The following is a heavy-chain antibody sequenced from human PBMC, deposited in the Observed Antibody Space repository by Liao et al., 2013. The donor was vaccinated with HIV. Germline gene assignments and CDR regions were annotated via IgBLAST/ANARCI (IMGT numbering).Heavy chain of an antibody. CDR2: IYTSGST. Sequence: QLQLQESGPGLVKPSETLSLTCTVSGGSISSSSYYWTWIRQPAGKGLEWIGRIYTSGSTNYNPSLKSRVTMSVDTSKNQFSLKLSSVTAADTAVYYCARGPMGESHWLDKWGQGTLVTVSS. CDR3: ARGPMGESHWLDK. J-gene: IGHJ4*02. V-gene: IGHV4-61*02. CDR1: GGSISSSSYY. D-gene: IGHD3-10*01.